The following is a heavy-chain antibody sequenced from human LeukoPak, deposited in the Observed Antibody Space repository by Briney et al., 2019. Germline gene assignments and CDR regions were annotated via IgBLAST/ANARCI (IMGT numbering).Heavy chain of an antibody. Sequence: SETLSLTCTVSGGSVSTTSYCWGWIRQPPGKGLEWIGSIYYSGGIYYNPSLESRVTISVDTSKNRFSLKLSSVTAADTAVYYCARHHYPYYFNYWGQGTLVTVSS. J-gene: IGHJ4*02. CDR2: IYYSGGI. V-gene: IGHV4-39*07. CDR1: GGSVSTTSYC. CDR3: ARHHYPYYFNY. D-gene: IGHD1-26*01.